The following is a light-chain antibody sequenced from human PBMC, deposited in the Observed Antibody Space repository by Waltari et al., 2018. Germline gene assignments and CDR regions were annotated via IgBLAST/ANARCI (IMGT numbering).Light chain of an antibody. CDR1: QSVSRS. CDR2: DAS. Sequence: EIVLTQSPGTLSLSPGERATLSCRASQSVSRSLAWYQQKPGQAPRLLIYDASSRATGIPDRFSGSGSGTDFSLTINRLEPEDFAVYYCQKYESLPATFGQGTKVEIK. J-gene: IGKJ1*01. V-gene: IGKV3-20*01. CDR3: QKYESLPAT.